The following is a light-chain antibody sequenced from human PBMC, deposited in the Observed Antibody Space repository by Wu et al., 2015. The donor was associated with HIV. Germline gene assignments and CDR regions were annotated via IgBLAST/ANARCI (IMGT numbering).Light chain of an antibody. V-gene: IGKV3-20*01. CDR1: QSVSRS. CDR3: QQYRSSPHT. J-gene: IGKJ2*01. CDR2: DTS. Sequence: EIVLTQSPATLSLSSGERASLSCRTSQSVSRSLAWYQQRPGQAPRLLIYDTSSRAPGIPDRFTASGSGTDFTLTINRLEPEDFAVYYCQQYRSSPHTFGQGTELEIK.